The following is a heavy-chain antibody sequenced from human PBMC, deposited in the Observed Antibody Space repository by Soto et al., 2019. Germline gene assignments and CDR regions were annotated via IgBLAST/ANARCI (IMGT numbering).Heavy chain of an antibody. Sequence: GVPLSLSCTASECNFISHSMNWVRQDPGKGLEWVSSISSSSSYIYYADSVKGRFTISRDNAKNSLYLQMNSLRAEDTAVYYCARGGYYDSSGYYYRGYFDYWGQGTLVTVSS. D-gene: IGHD3-22*01. V-gene: IGHV3-21*01. CDR1: ECNFISHS. J-gene: IGHJ4*02. CDR2: ISSSSSYI. CDR3: ARGGYYDSSGYYYRGYFDY.